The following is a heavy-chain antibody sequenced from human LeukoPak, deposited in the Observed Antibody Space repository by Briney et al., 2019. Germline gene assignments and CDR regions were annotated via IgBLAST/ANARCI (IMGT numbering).Heavy chain of an antibody. CDR1: GGSVSPYY. Sequence: SETLSLTCTVSGGSVSPYYWSWIRQPPGKGLEWIGYIDNSGSTDYNPSLKSRVTMSLDTPKNQFSLKLSSVTAADTAVYYCARDSGWLRFDYWGQGTLVTVSS. J-gene: IGHJ4*02. D-gene: IGHD3-10*01. CDR2: IDNSGST. CDR3: ARDSGWLRFDY. V-gene: IGHV4-59*02.